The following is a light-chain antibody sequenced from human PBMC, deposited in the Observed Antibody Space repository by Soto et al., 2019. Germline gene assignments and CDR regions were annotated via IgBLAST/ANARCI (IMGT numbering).Light chain of an antibody. Sequence: DIVMTQSPDSLAVSLGERATINCKSSQSLLHSSNNKNYLAWYQQKPRQPPKLIIYWASTRDSGVPDRFSGSGSGTDFTLTITSLQAEDVAVYYCQQYPSSPQITFGGGTMVEIK. CDR3: QQYPSSPQIT. V-gene: IGKV4-1*01. J-gene: IGKJ4*01. CDR2: WAS. CDR1: QSLLHSSNNKNY.